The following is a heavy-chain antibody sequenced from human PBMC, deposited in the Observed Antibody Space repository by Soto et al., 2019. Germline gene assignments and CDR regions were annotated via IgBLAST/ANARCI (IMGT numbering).Heavy chain of an antibody. Sequence: GGSLRLSCAASGFTVSSNYVSWVRQGPGKGLEWVSSITSSGASTYYGDSVKGRFTISRDNSQNTVYLQMNSLRVDDTAVYYCAKGGSRWSYLDFWGQGILVTVSS. J-gene: IGHJ4*02. CDR3: AKGGSRWSYLDF. CDR2: ITSSGAST. CDR1: GFTVSSNY. D-gene: IGHD6-13*01. V-gene: IGHV3-23*01.